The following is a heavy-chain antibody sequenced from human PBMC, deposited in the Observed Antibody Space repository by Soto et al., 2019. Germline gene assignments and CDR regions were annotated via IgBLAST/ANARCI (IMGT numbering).Heavy chain of an antibody. V-gene: IGHV3-21*02. Sequence: EVQIVESGGGLVQPGGSLRLSCNFTFSMYSMDWVRQAPGKGLEWVASISSGGVYIKYADSVKGRFTISRDNAKNSVSLQMNSLRVDDTALYFGTRDQGGSYDSWFDPWGQGTLVTVSS. D-gene: IGHD1-26*01. CDR3: TRDQGGSYDSWFDP. J-gene: IGHJ5*02. CDR2: ISSGGVYI. CDR1: TFSMYS.